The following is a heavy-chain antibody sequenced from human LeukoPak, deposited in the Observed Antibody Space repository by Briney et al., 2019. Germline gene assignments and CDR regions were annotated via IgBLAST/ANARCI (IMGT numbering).Heavy chain of an antibody. D-gene: IGHD3-9*01. Sequence: SETLSLTCTVPGGSISSSSYSSGWIRQPPGKGLEWIVSIYYSGSTYYIPSLKSRVTISVDTSKNQFSLKLSSVTAADTAVYYCARQRYFDWLSPFDYWGQGTLVTVSS. J-gene: IGHJ4*02. V-gene: IGHV4-39*01. CDR2: IYYSGST. CDR3: ARQRYFDWLSPFDY. CDR1: GGSISSSSYS.